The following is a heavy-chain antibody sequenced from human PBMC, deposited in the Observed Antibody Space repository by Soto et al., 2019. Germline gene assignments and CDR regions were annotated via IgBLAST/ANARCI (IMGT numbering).Heavy chain of an antibody. J-gene: IGHJ4*02. CDR2: IKQDGSEK. D-gene: IGHD3-10*01. Sequence: GSLRLSCAASGFTFSSYWMSWVRQAPGKGLEWVANIKQDGSEKYYVDSVKGRFTISRDNAKNSLYLQMNSLRAEDTAVYYCARNQITMVRGVPWYYFDYWGQGTLVTVSS. CDR3: ARNQITMVRGVPWYYFDY. CDR1: GFTFSSYW. V-gene: IGHV3-7*01.